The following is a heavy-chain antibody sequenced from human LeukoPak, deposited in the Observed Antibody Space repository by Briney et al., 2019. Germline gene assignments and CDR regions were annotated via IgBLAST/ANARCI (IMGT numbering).Heavy chain of an antibody. J-gene: IGHJ4*02. CDR3: ARVGSGYDFFDY. CDR2: VYSSGST. CDR1: GGSISGYY. Sequence: PSETLSLTCTVSGGSISGYYWSWIRQPAGKGLEWLGRVYSSGSTKYNPSLESRVTMSVDTSKNQFSLKLNFVTAADTAVYYCARVGSGYDFFDYWGQGTLVTVSS. V-gene: IGHV4-4*07. D-gene: IGHD3/OR15-3a*01.